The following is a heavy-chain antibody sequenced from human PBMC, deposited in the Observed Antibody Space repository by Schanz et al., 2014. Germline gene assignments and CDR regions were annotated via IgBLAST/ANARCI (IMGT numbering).Heavy chain of an antibody. CDR2: INHGGST. J-gene: IGHJ4*02. CDR3: ARAARRTRVVPLYFDY. D-gene: IGHD2-2*01. Sequence: QVQLQQWGAGLLKPSETLSLTCAVSGGPFSGYYWSWIRQPPGKGLEWIAEINHGGSTTYNPSLNSRVTISVNTSKNQFTLKLRSVTAADTAVYYCARAARRTRVVPLYFDYWGQGTLVTVSS. V-gene: IGHV4-34*01. CDR1: GGPFSGYY.